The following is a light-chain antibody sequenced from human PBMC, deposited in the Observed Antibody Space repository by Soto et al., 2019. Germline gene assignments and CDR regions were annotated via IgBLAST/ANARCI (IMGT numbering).Light chain of an antibody. CDR1: QSISSW. Sequence: DIQMTQSPSTLSASVGDRVTITCRASQSISSWLAWYQQKPGKAPNLLIYKASSLESGVPSRFSGSGSGTNFTLTISRLQPDDIATYYCQQYNSYPLTFGGGTKVEIK. V-gene: IGKV1-5*03. CDR2: KAS. J-gene: IGKJ4*01. CDR3: QQYNSYPLT.